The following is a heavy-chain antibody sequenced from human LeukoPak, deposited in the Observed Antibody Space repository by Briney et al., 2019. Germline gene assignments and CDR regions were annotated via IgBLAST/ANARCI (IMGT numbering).Heavy chain of an antibody. J-gene: IGHJ5*02. Sequence: SVKVSCKASGGTFSSYAISWLRQAPGQGLEWMGGIIPIFGTANYAQKFQGRVTITADESTSTAYMELSSLRSEDTAVYYCARVAYCGGDCSWGNWFDPWGQGTLVTVSS. V-gene: IGHV1-69*01. CDR2: IIPIFGTA. CDR1: GGTFSSYA. CDR3: ARVAYCGGDCSWGNWFDP. D-gene: IGHD2-21*02.